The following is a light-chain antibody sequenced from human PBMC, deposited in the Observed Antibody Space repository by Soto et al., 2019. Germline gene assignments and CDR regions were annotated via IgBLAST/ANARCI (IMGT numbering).Light chain of an antibody. Sequence: EIVLTQSPGTLSLSPGAGGALSCRASHNISSSYIAWYQQKPGRAPRLLMHGTSNRAVGIPDRFSGSGSGTEFTLTSRRLETEDFAVYYCQQYIRSPYTFGQGTRLEIK. CDR1: HNISSSY. J-gene: IGKJ2*01. V-gene: IGKV3-20*01. CDR3: QQYIRSPYT. CDR2: GTS.